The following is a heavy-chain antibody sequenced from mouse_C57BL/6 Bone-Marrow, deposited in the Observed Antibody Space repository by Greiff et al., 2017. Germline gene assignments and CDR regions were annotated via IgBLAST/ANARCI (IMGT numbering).Heavy chain of an antibody. V-gene: IGHV7-3*01. CDR2: IRNKANGYTT. Sequence: EVKLVESGGGLVQPGGSLSLSCAASGFTFTDYYMSWVRQPPGKALEWLGFIRNKANGYTTEYSASVKGRFTISRDNSQSILYRQLNALRAEDSATYYCARPNWDWYFDVWGTGTTVTVSS. CDR1: GFTFTDYY. D-gene: IGHD4-1*01. J-gene: IGHJ1*03. CDR3: ARPNWDWYFDV.